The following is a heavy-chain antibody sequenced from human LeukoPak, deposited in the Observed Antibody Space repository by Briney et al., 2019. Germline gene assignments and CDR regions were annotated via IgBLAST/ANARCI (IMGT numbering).Heavy chain of an antibody. Sequence: PGGSLRLSCAASGFTFSDYAMSWVRQAPGKGLEWVSEISGTGGSTYYADSVKGRFTISRDNSKNTLYLQMNSLRAEDTAVYYCAKDAALYCSGGSCHGEGYYFDYWGQGTLVTVSS. V-gene: IGHV3-23*01. D-gene: IGHD2-15*01. CDR3: AKDAALYCSGGSCHGEGYYFDY. J-gene: IGHJ4*02. CDR1: GFTFSDYA. CDR2: ISGTGGST.